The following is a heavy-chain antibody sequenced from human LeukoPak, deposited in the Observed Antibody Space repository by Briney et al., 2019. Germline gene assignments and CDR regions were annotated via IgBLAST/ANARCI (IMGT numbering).Heavy chain of an antibody. CDR2: INHSGST. V-gene: IGHV4-34*01. D-gene: IGHD3-22*01. J-gene: IGHJ4*02. CDR3: ARGGAYDSSEAEYYFDY. CDR1: GVSFSGYY. Sequence: SETLSLTCAVYGVSFSGYYWSWIRQPPGKGLEWIGEINHSGSTNYNPSLKSRVTISVDTSKNQFSLKLSSVTAADTAVYYCARGGAYDSSEAEYYFDYWGQGTLVTVSS.